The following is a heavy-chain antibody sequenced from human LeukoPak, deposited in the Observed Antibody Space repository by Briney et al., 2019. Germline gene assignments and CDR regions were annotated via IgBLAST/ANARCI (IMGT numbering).Heavy chain of an antibody. Sequence: SETLSLTCTVSGGSISSSSYYWGWIRQPPGKGLEWIGSIYYSGSTYYNPSLKSRVTISVDTSKNQFSLKLSSVTAADTAVYYCASQNYYDSSGPNDYWGQGTLVTVSS. D-gene: IGHD3-22*01. J-gene: IGHJ4*02. CDR3: ASQNYYDSSGPNDY. CDR1: GGSISSSSYY. CDR2: IYYSGST. V-gene: IGHV4-39*01.